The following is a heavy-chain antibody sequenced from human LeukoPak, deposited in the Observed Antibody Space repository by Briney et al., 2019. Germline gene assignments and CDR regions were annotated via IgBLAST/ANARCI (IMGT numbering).Heavy chain of an antibody. CDR2: ISGSGGST. Sequence: GGSLRLSCAASGFTFSSYAMSWVRQAPGKELEWVSAISGSGGSTYYADSVKGRFTISRDNSKNTLYLQMNSLRAEDTAVYSCAKDKSKSRYQLPLDFWGQGTLVTVSS. CDR1: GFTFSSYA. J-gene: IGHJ4*02. CDR3: AKDKSKSRYQLPLDF. V-gene: IGHV3-23*01. D-gene: IGHD2-2*01.